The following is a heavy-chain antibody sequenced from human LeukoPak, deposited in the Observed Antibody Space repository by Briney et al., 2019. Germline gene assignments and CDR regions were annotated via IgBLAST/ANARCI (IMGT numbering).Heavy chain of an antibody. V-gene: IGHV1-69*13. D-gene: IGHD3-22*01. CDR2: IIPIFGTA. Sequence: SVKVSCKASGGTFSSYAISWVRQAPGQGLEWMGGIIPIFGTANYAQKFQGRVTITADESTSTAYMELSSLRSEDTAVYYCATRKYYYDSSGYFGYYWGQGTLVTVSS. CDR1: GGTFSSYA. CDR3: ATRKYYYDSSGYFGYY. J-gene: IGHJ4*02.